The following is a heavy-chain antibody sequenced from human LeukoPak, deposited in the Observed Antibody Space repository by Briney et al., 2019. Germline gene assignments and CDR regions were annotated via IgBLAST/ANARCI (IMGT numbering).Heavy chain of an antibody. Sequence: GGSLRLSCVASGFIFSNYPMSWLRQAPGKGLEWVSAITRNSEDIYYADSVKGRFTISRDNSKNTLYMQMNILGTDDTAVYFCAKENPVGGINYFDYWGRGTLVTVSS. CDR3: AKENPVGGINYFDY. CDR1: GFIFSNYP. D-gene: IGHD1-14*01. V-gene: IGHV3-23*01. CDR2: ITRNSEDI. J-gene: IGHJ4*02.